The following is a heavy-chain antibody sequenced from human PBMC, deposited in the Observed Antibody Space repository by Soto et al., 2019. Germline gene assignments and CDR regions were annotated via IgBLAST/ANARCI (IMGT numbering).Heavy chain of an antibody. V-gene: IGHV5-51*01. CDR2: IYPGDSDT. D-gene: IGHD6-13*01. J-gene: IGHJ3*02. CDR1: GYSFTTYW. CDR3: ARHGATPGSSDAFDI. Sequence: GESLKISCKGSGYSFTTYWIGWVRQMPGKGLEWMGIIYPGDSDTRYSPSFRGQVTISADKSISTAYLQWSSLKSSDTAMYFCARHGATPGSSDAFDIWGQGTMVTVSS.